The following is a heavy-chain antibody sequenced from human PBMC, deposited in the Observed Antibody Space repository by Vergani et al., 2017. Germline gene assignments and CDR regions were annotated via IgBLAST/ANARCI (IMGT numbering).Heavy chain of an antibody. CDR1: GFTFSGSA. Sequence: EVQLLESGGGLVQPGGSLRLSCAASGFTFSGSAMHWVRQASGKGLEWVSGISWNSGSTGYADSVKGRFTISRANAKNSLYLQMNSLRYEDTAVYYCAREPESPLIPAAEYYYYYGMDVWGQGTTVTVSS. V-gene: IGHV3-9*01. D-gene: IGHD2-2*01. CDR3: AREPESPLIPAAEYYYYYGMDV. J-gene: IGHJ6*02. CDR2: ISWNSGST.